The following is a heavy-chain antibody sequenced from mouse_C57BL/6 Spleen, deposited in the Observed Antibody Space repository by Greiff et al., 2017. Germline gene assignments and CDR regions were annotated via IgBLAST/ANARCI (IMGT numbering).Heavy chain of an antibody. D-gene: IGHD2-5*01. Sequence: VQLQESGPGLVQPSQSLSITCTVSGFSLTSYGVHWVRQSPGTGLEWLGVIWSGGSTDYNAAFISRLSISKDNSKSQVFFKMNSLQADDTAIYYCARNRNYKDAMDYWGQGTSVTVSS. CDR1: GFSLTSYG. V-gene: IGHV2-2*01. CDR3: ARNRNYKDAMDY. CDR2: IWSGGST. J-gene: IGHJ4*01.